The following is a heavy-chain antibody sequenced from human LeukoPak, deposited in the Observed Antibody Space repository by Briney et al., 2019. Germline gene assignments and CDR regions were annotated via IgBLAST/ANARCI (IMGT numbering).Heavy chain of an antibody. CDR3: ARQGSYTSDY. D-gene: IGHD2-2*02. CDR2: IYYSGST. V-gene: IGHV4-59*08. Sequence: PSETLSLTCTVSGGSISSYYWSWIRQPPGKGLEWIGYIYYSGSTNYNPSLKSRVTISVDTSKNQFSLKLTSVTAADTAVYFCARQGSYTSDYWGQGTLVTVPS. J-gene: IGHJ4*02. CDR1: GGSISSYY.